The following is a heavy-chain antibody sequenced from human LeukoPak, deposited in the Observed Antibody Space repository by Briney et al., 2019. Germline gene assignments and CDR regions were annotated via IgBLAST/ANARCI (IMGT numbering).Heavy chain of an antibody. Sequence: GGSLRLSCAASGFTFSSYGMHWVRQAPGKGLEWVAVIWYDGSNKYYADSVKGRFTTSRDNVKNTLYLQMNSLRVEDTAVYYCAAGGGWDPSFGVVTHIDAWGKGTTVVVS. CDR2: IWYDGSNK. CDR3: AAGGGWDPSFGVVTHIDA. CDR1: GFTFSSYG. D-gene: IGHD3-3*01. J-gene: IGHJ6*03. V-gene: IGHV3-33*03.